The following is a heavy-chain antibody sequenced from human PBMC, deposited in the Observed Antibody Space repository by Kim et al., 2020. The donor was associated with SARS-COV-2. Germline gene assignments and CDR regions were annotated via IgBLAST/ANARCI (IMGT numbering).Heavy chain of an antibody. CDR1: GGSISSSSYY. J-gene: IGHJ4*02. CDR3: ISVTMVRGVIFY. D-gene: IGHD3-10*01. V-gene: IGHV4-39*01. Sequence: SETLSLTCTVSGGSISSSSYYWGWFRQPPGKGLEWIGSIYYSGSTYYNPSLKSRVTISVDTSKNQFSLKLSSVTAADTAVYYCISVTMVRGVIFYWGQGTLVTVSS. CDR2: IYYSGST.